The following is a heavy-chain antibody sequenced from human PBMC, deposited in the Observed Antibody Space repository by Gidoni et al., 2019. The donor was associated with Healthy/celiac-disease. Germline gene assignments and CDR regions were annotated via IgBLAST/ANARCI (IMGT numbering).Heavy chain of an antibody. CDR3: ASERVGSGSPYYYYGMDV. D-gene: IGHD3-10*01. Sequence: QVQLVASGGGVVQPGWTLRLSFSASGFTLSRLGLHWVRQAPGKGLEWVAVIWYEGSNKYYADSVKGRFTISRDNSKNTLYLQMNSLRAEDTAVYYCASERVGSGSPYYYYGMDVWGQGTTVTVSS. CDR1: GFTLSRLG. V-gene: IGHV3-33*01. CDR2: IWYEGSNK. J-gene: IGHJ6*02.